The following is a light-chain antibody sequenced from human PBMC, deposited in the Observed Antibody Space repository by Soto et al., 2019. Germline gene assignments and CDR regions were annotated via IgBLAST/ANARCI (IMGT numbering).Light chain of an antibody. CDR3: YSYADGSIYF. Sequence: QSVLTQPASVSGSPGQSITISCTGTSRDVGAYDYVSWYLQYPDKAPQLLIYYVDHRPSGVSSRFSGSKSGNTASLTISGLQAEDEGDYYCYSYADGSIYFFGTGTKGTVL. V-gene: IGLV2-14*03. J-gene: IGLJ1*01. CDR1: SRDVGAYDY. CDR2: YVD.